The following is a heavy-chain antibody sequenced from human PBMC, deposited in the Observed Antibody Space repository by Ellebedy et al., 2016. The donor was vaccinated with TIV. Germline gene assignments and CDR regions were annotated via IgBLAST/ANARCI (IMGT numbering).Heavy chain of an antibody. D-gene: IGHD1-26*01. V-gene: IGHV3-23*01. CDR2: ISGSGGST. J-gene: IGHJ6*02. CDR1: GFTFSSYA. CDR3: ARPTYSGSYYYYGMDV. Sequence: GGSLRLSXAASGFTFSSYAMSWVRQAPGKGLEWVSAISGSGGSTYYADSVKGRFTISRDNSKNTLYLQMNSLRAEDTAVYYCARPTYSGSYYYYGMDVWGQGTTVTVSS.